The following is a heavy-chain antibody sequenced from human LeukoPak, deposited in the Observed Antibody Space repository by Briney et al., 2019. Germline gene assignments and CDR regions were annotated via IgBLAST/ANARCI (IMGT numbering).Heavy chain of an antibody. CDR3: ARQGFDSGFDY. Sequence: GGSLRLSCTASGFSFSRYYMSWVRQAPGKGLEWISVLFSGGDTYYADSMKDRFGVSRDSSSETLFLQMNSLRVDDTAVYYCARQGFDSGFDYWGHGTTVTVSS. CDR2: LFSGGDT. J-gene: IGHJ4*01. V-gene: IGHV3-66*04. CDR1: GFSFSRYY. D-gene: IGHD2-21*01.